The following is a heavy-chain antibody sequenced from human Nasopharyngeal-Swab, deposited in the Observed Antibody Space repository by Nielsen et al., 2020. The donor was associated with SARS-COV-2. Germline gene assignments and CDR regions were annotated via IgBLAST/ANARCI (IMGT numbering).Heavy chain of an antibody. V-gene: IGHV3-48*02. CDR1: GFTFSNAW. CDR3: ARDLSIGRYFDLYGMDV. D-gene: IGHD3-9*01. Sequence: ETLSLTCAASGFTFSNAWMNWVRQAPGKGLEWVSYISSSSSTIYYADSVKGRFTISRDNAKNSLYLQMNSLRDEDTAVYYCARDLSIGRYFDLYGMDVWGQGTTVTVSS. J-gene: IGHJ6*02. CDR2: ISSSSSTI.